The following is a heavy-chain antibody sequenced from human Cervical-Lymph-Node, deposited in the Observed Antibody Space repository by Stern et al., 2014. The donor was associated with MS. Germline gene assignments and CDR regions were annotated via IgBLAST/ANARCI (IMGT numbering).Heavy chain of an antibody. CDR3: ARAGYDGSGLSDY. V-gene: IGHV1-18*01. CDR1: AYNFTNYG. Sequence: QVQLVQSGAEVKKPGASVKVSCKTSAYNFTNYGVTWVRRAPGQGLEWMGWISGYNGNTKYEQKFQGRVAMTTDTSTKTAYMALRSLRSSDTAVYYRARAGYDGSGLSDYLGQGTLVTVSS. J-gene: IGHJ4*02. D-gene: IGHD3-22*01. CDR2: ISGYNGNT.